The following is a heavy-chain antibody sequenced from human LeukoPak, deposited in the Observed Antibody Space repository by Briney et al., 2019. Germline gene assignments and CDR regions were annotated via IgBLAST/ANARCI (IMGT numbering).Heavy chain of an antibody. CDR1: GFTVSGTH. D-gene: IGHD3-16*01. J-gene: IGHJ4*02. CDR3: AKDEATSGGGLAS. Sequence: GGSLRLSCAASGFTVSGTHMSWVRQAPGKGLEWVSAMYTGGTTYYADSVKGRFTISRDNSRNTLFLHMNSLRADLTAVYYCAKDEATSGGGLASWGQGTLVTVSS. CDR2: MYTGGTT. V-gene: IGHV3-53*01.